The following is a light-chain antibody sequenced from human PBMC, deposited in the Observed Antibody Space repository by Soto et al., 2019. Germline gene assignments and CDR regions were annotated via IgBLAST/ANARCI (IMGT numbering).Light chain of an antibody. CDR2: EVR. CDR3: NANTATSTRV. Sequence: QSALTQPASVSGSAGQSITISCSGTMRDVGAYNLVSWYQQHPGTAPKLIIYEVRNRPSGISSLFSGSRSGNTAPLTISGHHYEDDGYYYCNANTATSTRVFGGGTKLTVL. V-gene: IGLV2-14*01. CDR1: MRDVGAYNL. J-gene: IGLJ3*02.